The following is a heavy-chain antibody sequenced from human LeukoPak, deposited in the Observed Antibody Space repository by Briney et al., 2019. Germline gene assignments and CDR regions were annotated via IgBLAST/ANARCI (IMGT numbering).Heavy chain of an antibody. CDR2: IYHSGST. CDR1: GYSISSGYY. CDR3: VRSYSSGWYVSGNPDY. D-gene: IGHD6-19*01. V-gene: IGHV4-38-2*02. J-gene: IGHJ4*02. Sequence: SETLSLTCTVSGYSISSGYYWGWIRQPPGKGLEWIGSIYHSGSTYYNPSLKSRVTISVDTSKNQFSLKLSSVTAADTAVYYCVRSYSSGWYVSGNPDYWGQGTLVTVSS.